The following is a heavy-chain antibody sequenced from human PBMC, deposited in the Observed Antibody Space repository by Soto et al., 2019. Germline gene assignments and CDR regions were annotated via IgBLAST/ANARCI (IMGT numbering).Heavy chain of an antibody. CDR2: INAGDGNT. J-gene: IGHJ6*02. V-gene: IGHV1-3*01. CDR3: ARDEIGADYDILTGYKYYYYGMDV. Sequence: ASVKVSCKASGYTFTSYAMHWVRQAPGQRLEWMGWINAGDGNTKYSQKFQGRVTITRDTSASTAYMELNSLRAEDTAVYYCARDEIGADYDILTGYKYYYYGMDVWGQGTTVTVSS. D-gene: IGHD3-9*01. CDR1: GYTFTSYA.